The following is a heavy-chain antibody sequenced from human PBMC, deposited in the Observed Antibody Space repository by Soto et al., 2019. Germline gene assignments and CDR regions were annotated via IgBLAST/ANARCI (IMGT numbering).Heavy chain of an antibody. CDR3: ARILNDWGRDEFDY. CDR1: GFTFSSYT. CDR2: ISFDGSNK. J-gene: IGHJ4*02. D-gene: IGHD7-27*01. V-gene: IGHV3-30-3*01. Sequence: GGSLRLSCAASGFTFSSYTMHWVRQSPGKGLEWVAVISFDGSNKYYADSVKGRFTISRDNSRNTLYLQMNSLRAEDTALYYCARILNDWGRDEFDYWGQRTPVPVSS.